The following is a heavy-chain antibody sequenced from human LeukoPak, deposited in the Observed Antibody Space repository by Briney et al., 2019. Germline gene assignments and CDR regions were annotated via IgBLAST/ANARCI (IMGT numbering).Heavy chain of an antibody. CDR2: INNDGSST. D-gene: IGHD6-13*01. CDR1: GFAFSSYW. Sequence: PGGSLRLSFAASGFAFSSYWMHWVRQAPGKGLVWVSRINNDGSSTIYADSVKGRFTISRDNVKNTLYLEMNSLRADDTAVYYCVRGGSSWSYWGQGTLVTVSS. CDR3: VRGGSSWSY. J-gene: IGHJ4*02. V-gene: IGHV3-74*01.